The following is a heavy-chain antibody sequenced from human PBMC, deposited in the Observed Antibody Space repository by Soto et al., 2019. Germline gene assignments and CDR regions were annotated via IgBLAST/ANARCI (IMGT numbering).Heavy chain of an antibody. J-gene: IGHJ4*02. CDR3: ARRLRLGELSLEHFDY. CDR2: IYYSGST. D-gene: IGHD3-16*02. CDR1: GGSISSSSYY. Sequence: SETLSLTCTVSGGSISSSSYYWGWIRQPPGKGLEWIGSIYYSGSTYYNPSLKSRVTISVDTSKNQFSLKLSSVTAADTAVYYCARRLRLGELSLEHFDYWGQGTLVTVSS. V-gene: IGHV4-39*01.